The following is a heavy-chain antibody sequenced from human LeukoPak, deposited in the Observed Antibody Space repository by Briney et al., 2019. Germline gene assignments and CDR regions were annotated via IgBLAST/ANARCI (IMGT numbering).Heavy chain of an antibody. CDR2: ISYDVSDK. CDR1: GFTFSSYP. V-gene: IGHV3-30-3*01. D-gene: IGHD2-2*01. Sequence: GGSLRLSCAASGFTFSSYPMHWVRQAPGKGLECVAVISYDVSDKSYADSVMGRFTISRDNSRKTLYLQMNNLRAEDTAVYYWAREASEKGGIDYWGQGTLVTASS. J-gene: IGHJ4*02. CDR3: AREASEKGGIDY.